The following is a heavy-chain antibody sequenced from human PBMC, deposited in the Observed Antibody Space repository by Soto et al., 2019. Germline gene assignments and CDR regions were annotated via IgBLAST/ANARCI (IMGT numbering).Heavy chain of an antibody. CDR3: AKDPLGTPADADYGMDV. CDR1: GFTFSSYG. J-gene: IGHJ6*02. D-gene: IGHD1-1*01. Sequence: GSLRLSCAASGFTFSSYGMHWVRQAPGKGLEWVAVISYDGSNKYYADSVKGRFTISRDNSKNTLYLQMNSLRAEDTAVYYCAKDPLGTPADADYGMDVWGQGTTVTVSS. V-gene: IGHV3-30*18. CDR2: ISYDGSNK.